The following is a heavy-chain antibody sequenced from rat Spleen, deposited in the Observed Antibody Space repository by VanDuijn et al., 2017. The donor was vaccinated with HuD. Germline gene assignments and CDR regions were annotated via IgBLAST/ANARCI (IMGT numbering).Heavy chain of an antibody. V-gene: IGHV5-29*01. CDR3: TTDRLGADYFDY. J-gene: IGHJ2*01. D-gene: IGHD5-1*01. CDR1: GFTFSNYG. Sequence: EVQLVESGGDLVQPGRSLKLSCAASGFTFSNYGMAWVRQAPTKGLEWVATISYDGSSTYYRDSVKGRFTISRDNAKSTLYLQMDSLRSEDTATYYCTTDRLGADYFDYWGQGVMVTVSS. CDR2: ISYDGSST.